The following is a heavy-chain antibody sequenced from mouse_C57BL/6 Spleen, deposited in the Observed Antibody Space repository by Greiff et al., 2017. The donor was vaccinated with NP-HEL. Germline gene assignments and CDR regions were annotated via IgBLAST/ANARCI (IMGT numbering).Heavy chain of an antibody. J-gene: IGHJ4*01. CDR2: IDPNSGGT. D-gene: IGHD1-1*01. CDR1: GYTFTSYW. CDR3: ASTVVDAMDY. V-gene: IGHV1-72*01. Sequence: QVQLKQPGAELVKPGASVKLSCKASGYTFTSYWMHWVKQRPGRGLEWIGRIDPNSGGTKYNEKFKSKATLTVDKPSSTAYMQRSSLTSEDSAVYYCASTVVDAMDYWGQGTSVTVSS.